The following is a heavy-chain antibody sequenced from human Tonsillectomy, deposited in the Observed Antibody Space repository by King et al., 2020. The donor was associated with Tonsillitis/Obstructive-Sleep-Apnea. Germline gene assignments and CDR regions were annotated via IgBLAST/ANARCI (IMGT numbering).Heavy chain of an antibody. Sequence: QLQESGPGLVKPSETLSLTCTVSGGSISSYYWSWIRQPPGKGLEWIGYIFYSGSTNYNPSLNSRVTISVDTSKNQFSLKLSSVTAADTAVYYCARDHCSSTSCYGNYYYMDVWGKGTTVTVSS. V-gene: IGHV4-59*01. CDR2: IFYSGST. J-gene: IGHJ6*03. CDR1: GGSISSYY. CDR3: ARDHCSSTSCYGNYYYMDV. D-gene: IGHD2-2*01.